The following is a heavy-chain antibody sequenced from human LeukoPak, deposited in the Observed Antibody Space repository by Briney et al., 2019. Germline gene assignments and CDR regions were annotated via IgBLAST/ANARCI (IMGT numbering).Heavy chain of an antibody. CDR1: GGSFSGYY. J-gene: IGHJ4*02. CDR2: INHSGST. V-gene: IGHV4-34*01. D-gene: IGHD3-9*01. CDR3: ARGLGFDWLSIEGY. Sequence: PSETLSLTCAVYGGSFSGYYWSWIRQPPGKGLEWIGEINHSGSTNYNPSLKSRVTISVDTSKNQFSLKLSSVTAADTAVYYCARGLGFDWLSIEGYWGQGTLVTVSS.